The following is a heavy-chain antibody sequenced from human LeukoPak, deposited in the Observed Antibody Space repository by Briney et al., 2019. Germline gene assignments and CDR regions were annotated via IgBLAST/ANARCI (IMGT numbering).Heavy chain of an antibody. CDR3: AKRYCSSTSCSLFDC. D-gene: IGHD2-2*01. CDR2: ISGSGGST. Sequence: GGSLSLSCAASGFTFSRYAMSWARQARGKGREWVSAISGSGGSTYYADSVKGRFTISTDNAKNTLYQQMNSLRAEDTAVYYCAKRYCSSTSCSLFDCWGQGTLVTVSS. J-gene: IGHJ4*02. CDR1: GFTFSRYA. V-gene: IGHV3-23*01.